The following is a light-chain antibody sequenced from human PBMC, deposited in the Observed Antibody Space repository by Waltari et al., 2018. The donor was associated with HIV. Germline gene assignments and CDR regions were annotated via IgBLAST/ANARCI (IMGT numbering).Light chain of an antibody. Sequence: DIVMTQSPDSLAVSLGERATINCKSSQIISHNSNNRNYLNWDKQKVGQPPQLLIYWSSTRESGVSDLFRGSGSETAFTLCISSLQAEDVAVYCCRQYFTFPRTFGPGTRLEIK. V-gene: IGKV4-1*01. CDR1: QIISHNSNNRNY. CDR3: RQYFTFPRT. J-gene: IGKJ2*02. CDR2: WSS.